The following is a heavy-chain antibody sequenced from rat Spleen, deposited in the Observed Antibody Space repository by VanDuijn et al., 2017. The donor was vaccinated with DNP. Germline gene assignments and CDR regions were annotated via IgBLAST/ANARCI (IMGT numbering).Heavy chain of an antibody. Sequence: EVQLVESGGGLVQPGRSLKLSCAASGFTFSDYYMDWVRQAPTKGLEWVAYISYDGGSTYYRDSVKGRFTISRDNAKSTLYLQMDSLRSEDTATYYCARHRTIMPYYYAMDAWGQGASVTVSS. V-gene: IGHV5-7*01. CDR2: ISYDGGST. J-gene: IGHJ4*01. D-gene: IGHD1-12*01. CDR3: ARHRTIMPYYYAMDA. CDR1: GFTFSDYY.